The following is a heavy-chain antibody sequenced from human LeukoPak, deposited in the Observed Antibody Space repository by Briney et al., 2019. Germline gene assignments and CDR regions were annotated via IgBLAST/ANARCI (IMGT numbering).Heavy chain of an antibody. Sequence: GGSLRLSCAASGFTFSSYSMNWVRQAPGKGLEWVSSISSRSGQTFYADSVRGRFTTSRDTTKNSLYLQMNSLRAVDTAVYYCARELDGIQDLDYWGQGTLVTVSS. J-gene: IGHJ4*02. CDR1: GFTFSSYS. D-gene: IGHD1-1*01. CDR2: ISSRSGQT. CDR3: ARELDGIQDLDY. V-gene: IGHV3-21*01.